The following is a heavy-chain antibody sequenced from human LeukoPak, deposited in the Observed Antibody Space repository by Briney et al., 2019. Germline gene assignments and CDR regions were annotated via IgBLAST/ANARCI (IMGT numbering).Heavy chain of an antibody. V-gene: IGHV1-18*01. D-gene: IGHD3-10*01. CDR1: GYTFTSYG. CDR3: ARLDYGSGSYSN. J-gene: IGHJ4*02. Sequence: ASVKVSCKASGYTFTSYGISWVRQAPGQGLEWMGWISAYNGNTNYAQKFQGRVTMTRDTSTSTVYMELSSLRSEDTAVYYCARLDYGSGSYSNWGQGTLVTVSS. CDR2: ISAYNGNT.